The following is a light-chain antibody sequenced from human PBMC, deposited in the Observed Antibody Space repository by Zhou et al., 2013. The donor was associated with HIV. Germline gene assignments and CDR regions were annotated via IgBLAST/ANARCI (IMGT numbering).Light chain of an antibody. V-gene: IGKV1-8*01. CDR3: QQSYSTRLYT. CDR1: QGISSY. CDR2: AAS. Sequence: AIRMTQSPSSLSASTGDRVTITCRASQGISSYLAWYQQKPGKAPKLLIYAASSLQSGVPSRFSGSGSGTDFTLTISSLQPEDFATYYCQQSYSTRLYTFGQGTKLEIK. J-gene: IGKJ2*01.